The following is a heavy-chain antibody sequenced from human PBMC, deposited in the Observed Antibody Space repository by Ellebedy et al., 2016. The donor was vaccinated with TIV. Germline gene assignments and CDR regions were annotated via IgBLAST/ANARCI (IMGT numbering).Heavy chain of an antibody. Sequence: GESLKISXAASGFTFSSYSMNWVRQAPGKGLEWVSAISGSGGSTYYADSVKGRFTISRDNSKNTLYLQMNSLRAEDTAVYYCAKDLWPCSGGSCYLAFDYWGQGTLVTVSS. CDR3: AKDLWPCSGGSCYLAFDY. CDR1: GFTFSSYS. D-gene: IGHD2-15*01. J-gene: IGHJ4*02. CDR2: ISGSGGST. V-gene: IGHV3-23*01.